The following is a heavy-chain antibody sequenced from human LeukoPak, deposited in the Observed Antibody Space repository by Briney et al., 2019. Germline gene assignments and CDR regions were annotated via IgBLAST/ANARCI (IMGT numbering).Heavy chain of an antibody. J-gene: IGHJ4*02. Sequence: SVKVSCKASGGTFSSYAISWVRQAPGQGLEWMGGIIPIFGTANYAQKFQGRVTITADESTSTAYMELSSLRSEDTAVYYCAREDRYSSGWCDYWGQGTLVTVSS. CDR1: GGTFSSYA. CDR3: AREDRYSSGWCDY. CDR2: IIPIFGTA. V-gene: IGHV1-69*13. D-gene: IGHD6-19*01.